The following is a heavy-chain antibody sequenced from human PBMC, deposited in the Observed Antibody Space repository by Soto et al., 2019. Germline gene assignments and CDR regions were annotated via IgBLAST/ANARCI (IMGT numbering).Heavy chain of an antibody. J-gene: IGHJ4*02. D-gene: IGHD2-2*01. Sequence: PAATXSLTCAVSITNICYFWWSRHPPGKGLEWIGSIYHSGSTYYNPSLKSRVTISVETSRKQFSLKLRSVTAAETAVYFCASPSSASCRDTTCYVDQLHYWGQGIMVTVS. CDR2: IYHSGST. CDR1: ITNICY. CDR3: ASPSSASCRDTTCYVDQLHY. V-gene: IGHV4-38-2*01.